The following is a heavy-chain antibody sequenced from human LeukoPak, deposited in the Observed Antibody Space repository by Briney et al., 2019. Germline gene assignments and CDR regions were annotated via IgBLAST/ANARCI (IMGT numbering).Heavy chain of an antibody. J-gene: IGHJ6*02. D-gene: IGHD1-26*01. V-gene: IGHV3-30*18. CDR1: GFTFSSYG. CDR3: AKDMGGSSGWGMDV. Sequence: GRSLRLSCAASGFTFSSYGMHWVRQAPGKGLEWVAVISYDGSNKYYADSVKGRFTISRANSKNTLYLQMNSLRAEDTAVYYCAKDMGGSSGWGMDVWGQGTTVTVSS. CDR2: ISYDGSNK.